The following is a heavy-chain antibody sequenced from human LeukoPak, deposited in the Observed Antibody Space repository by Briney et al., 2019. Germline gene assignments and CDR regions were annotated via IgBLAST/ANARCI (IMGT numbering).Heavy chain of an antibody. CDR2: IYFNGIT. D-gene: IGHD2-15*01. CDR3: ARPRVVGGIDAFDV. V-gene: IGHV4-39*01. J-gene: IGHJ3*01. CDR1: GGSTTASTYY. Sequence: SETLSLTCTVSGGSTTASTYYWGWIRQPPGKGLEWLGSIYFNGITFYNPSLKSRLTISVDTSKSQFSLRLNSVTDADTAVYYCARPRVVGGIDAFDVWGQGTVVSVSS.